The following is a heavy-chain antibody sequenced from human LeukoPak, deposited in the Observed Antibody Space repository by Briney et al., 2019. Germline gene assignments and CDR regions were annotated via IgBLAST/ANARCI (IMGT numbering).Heavy chain of an antibody. V-gene: IGHV1-69*05. CDR1: GGTFSSYA. J-gene: IGHJ6*03. Sequence: EASVKVSCKASGGTFSSYAISWVRQAPGQGLEWMGGIIPIFGTANYAQKFQGRVTMTTDTSTSTAYMELRSLRSDDTAVYYCARRAGEYNWNLVDYYYMDVWGKGTTVTVSS. D-gene: IGHD1-1*01. CDR2: IIPIFGTA. CDR3: ARRAGEYNWNLVDYYYMDV.